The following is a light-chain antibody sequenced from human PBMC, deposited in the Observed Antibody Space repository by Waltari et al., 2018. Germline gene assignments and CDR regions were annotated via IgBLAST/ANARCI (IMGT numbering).Light chain of an antibody. CDR2: EVS. Sequence: QSALTQPVSVSESPGQSITISCTGTSSDVGAYNLFSWYQQHPGKAPKLMIYEVSNRPSGVSSRFSASKSGNTASLTISGLQAEDEADYYCTSFTSRSTWVFGGGTKLTVL. V-gene: IGLV2-14*01. J-gene: IGLJ3*02. CDR1: SSDVGAYNL. CDR3: TSFTSRSTWV.